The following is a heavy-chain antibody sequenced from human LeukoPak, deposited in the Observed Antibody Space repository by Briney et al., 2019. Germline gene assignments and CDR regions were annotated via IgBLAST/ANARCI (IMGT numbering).Heavy chain of an antibody. CDR2: GYYRGST. J-gene: IGHJ5*02. D-gene: IGHD5-12*01. CDR1: GDSIKTNY. Sequence: SETLSLTCTVSGDSIKTNYWSWIRQPPGKGLEWIGYGYYRGSTNSNPSLKSRVTISVDTSKNQFSLKLNSVTTADTAIYYCAREGDPGSGYNYGNWLDPWGQGTLVTVSS. V-gene: IGHV4-59*01. CDR3: AREGDPGSGYNYGNWLDP.